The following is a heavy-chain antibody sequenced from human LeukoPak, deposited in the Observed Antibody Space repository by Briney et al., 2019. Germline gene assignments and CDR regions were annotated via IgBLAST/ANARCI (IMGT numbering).Heavy chain of an antibody. Sequence: GGSLRLSCAASGFTFSSYWMHWVRQAPGKGLVWVSRINSDGSSTSYADSVKGRFTISRDNAKNTLYLQMNSLRAEDTAVYYCARDHLGGYYYYYMDVWGKGTTVTVSS. CDR2: INSDGSST. J-gene: IGHJ6*03. CDR3: ARDHLGGYYYYYMDV. D-gene: IGHD3-10*01. CDR1: GFTFSSYW. V-gene: IGHV3-74*01.